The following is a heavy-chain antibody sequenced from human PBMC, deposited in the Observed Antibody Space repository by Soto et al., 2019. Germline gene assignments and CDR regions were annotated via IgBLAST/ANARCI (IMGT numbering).Heavy chain of an antibody. CDR1: GGSITRGGYY. J-gene: IGHJ3*02. CDR2: IYYSGST. D-gene: IGHD5-12*01. CDR3: AREGRDGYNNDAFDI. Sequence: SETLSLTCTVSGGSITRGGYYWSWIRQHPGKGLEWIGYIYYSGSTNYNPSLKSRVTISVDTSKNQFSLKLSSVTAADTAVYYCAREGRDGYNNDAFDIWGQGTMVTVSS. V-gene: IGHV4-61*08.